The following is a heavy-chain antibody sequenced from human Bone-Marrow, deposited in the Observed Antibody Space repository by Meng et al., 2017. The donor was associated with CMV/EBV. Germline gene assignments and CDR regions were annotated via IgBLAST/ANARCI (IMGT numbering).Heavy chain of an antibody. V-gene: IGHV1-2*02. Sequence: QVVLVESGGEGKKPGASVKVSCKASGYTFTGYYIHWVRQAPGQWLEWMGWINPNTDTNYAQNFQGRVTMTRDMSINTAYMELSRLTSGDTAVYYCARSSGWSRFDYWGQGTLVTVSS. J-gene: IGHJ4*02. CDR2: INPNTDT. CDR3: ARSSGWSRFDY. CDR1: GYTFTGYY. D-gene: IGHD6-19*01.